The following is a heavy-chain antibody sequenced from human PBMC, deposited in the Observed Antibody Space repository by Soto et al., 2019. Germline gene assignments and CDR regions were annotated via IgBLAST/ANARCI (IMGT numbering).Heavy chain of an antibody. V-gene: IGHV3-48*02. J-gene: IGHJ4*02. D-gene: IGHD3-3*01. CDR1: GFSFSNYN. Sequence: GGSLRLSCVASGFSFSNYNMNWVRQAPGKGLEWVSYITDSSDTVHYADSVRGRFTISRDNAESSLYLQKNSLRDEDTAVYFCARDFGHGYYLDYWGRGTLVTVSS. CDR2: ITDSSDTV. CDR3: ARDFGHGYYLDY.